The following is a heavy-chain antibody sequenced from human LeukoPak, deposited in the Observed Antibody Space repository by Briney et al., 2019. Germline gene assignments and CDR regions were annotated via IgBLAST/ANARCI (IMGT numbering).Heavy chain of an antibody. V-gene: IGHV3-23*01. D-gene: IGHD3-10*01. Sequence: GGSLRLSCVVSGISLSNYAMTWVRQAPGKGLEWVSYISERAGSTTYADSVKGRFTISRDSSLNTLYLQMNNLRAEDTAVYFCAKRGVVIRGILVIGYHQEAYHYDFWGQGVLVTVSS. CDR1: GISLSNYA. CDR3: AKRGVVIRGILVIGYHQEAYHYDF. J-gene: IGHJ4*02. CDR2: ISERAGST.